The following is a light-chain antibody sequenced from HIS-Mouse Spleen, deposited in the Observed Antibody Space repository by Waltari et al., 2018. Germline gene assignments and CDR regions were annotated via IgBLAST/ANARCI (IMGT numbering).Light chain of an antibody. J-gene: IGKJ2*01. Sequence: DIQMTQSPSTLSASVGDRVTITCRASQSISSWLAWYQQNPGKAPKLLIYKAASLESGVPSRFSGSGSGTEFTLTISSLQPDDFATYYCQQYNSYSFGQGTKLEIK. CDR3: QQYNSYS. V-gene: IGKV1-5*03. CDR1: QSISSW. CDR2: KAA.